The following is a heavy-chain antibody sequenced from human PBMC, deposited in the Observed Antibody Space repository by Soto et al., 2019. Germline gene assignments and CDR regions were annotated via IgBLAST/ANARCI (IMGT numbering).Heavy chain of an antibody. Sequence: GGSLRLSCAASGFTFSSYAMSWVRQAPGKGLEWVSAISGSGGSTYYADSVKGRFTISRDNSKNTLYLQMNSLRAEDTAVYYCAKTPQFIWSGYFPAWSGDYFDYWGQGTLVTVSS. V-gene: IGHV3-23*01. CDR2: ISGSGGST. CDR3: AKTPQFIWSGYFPAWSGDYFDY. CDR1: GFTFSSYA. J-gene: IGHJ4*02. D-gene: IGHD3-3*01.